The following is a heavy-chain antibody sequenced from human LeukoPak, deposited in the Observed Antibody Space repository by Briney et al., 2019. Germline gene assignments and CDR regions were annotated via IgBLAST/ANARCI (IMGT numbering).Heavy chain of an antibody. CDR1: GYTFTRYY. V-gene: IGHV1-46*01. CDR3: ARAEDYYDSRCDY. J-gene: IGHJ4*01. CDR2: INPIGGST. D-gene: IGHD3-22*01. Sequence: ASVKVSCKASGYTFTRYYMHWVRQPPGQGREWMGIINPIGGSTSYAQKFQGRVTMTRDTSTSTANMELSSLRTEDTAVYYCARAEDYYDSRCDYSGQATLVTASA.